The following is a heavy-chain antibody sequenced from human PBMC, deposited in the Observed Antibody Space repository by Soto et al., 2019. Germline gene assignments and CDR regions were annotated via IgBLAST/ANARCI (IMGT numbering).Heavy chain of an antibody. J-gene: IGHJ4*02. CDR1: GFTFSRYW. Sequence: EVQLVESGGGLVQPGGSLRLSCAASGFTFSRYWMHWVRQAPGKGLVWVSRINSDGSSTSYADSVRGRFTISRDNAKNTLYLQMNSLRAEDTAVYYGARGGIVGATHFDYWGQGTLVTVSS. V-gene: IGHV3-74*01. D-gene: IGHD1-26*01. CDR3: ARGGIVGATHFDY. CDR2: INSDGSST.